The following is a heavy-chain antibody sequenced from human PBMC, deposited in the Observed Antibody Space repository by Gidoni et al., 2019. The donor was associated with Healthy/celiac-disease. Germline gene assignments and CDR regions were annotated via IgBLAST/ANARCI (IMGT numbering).Heavy chain of an antibody. V-gene: IGHV1-69*01. D-gene: IGHD6-6*01. CDR1: GITFSSYA. Sequence: QVQLVQSGAEVKKPGSSVKVSCKASGITFSSYAISWVRQAPGQGLEWMGGIIPIFGTANYAQKFQGRVTITADESTSTAYMELSSLRSEDTAVYYCAADGAAARPFYYYGMDVWGQGTTVTVSS. CDR3: AADGAAARPFYYYGMDV. J-gene: IGHJ6*02. CDR2: IIPIFGTA.